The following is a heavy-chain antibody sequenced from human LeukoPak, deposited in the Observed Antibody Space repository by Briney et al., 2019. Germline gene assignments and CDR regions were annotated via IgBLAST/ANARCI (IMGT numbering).Heavy chain of an antibody. CDR1: GFTFSSYG. CDR3: AKDRGSGSRKLYYFDY. D-gene: IGHD3-10*01. J-gene: IGHJ4*02. Sequence: GSLRLSCAASGFTFSSYGMHWVRQAPGKGLEGVAVISYDGSNKYYADSVKGRFTISRDNSKNTLYLQMNSLRAEDTAVYYCAKDRGSGSRKLYYFDYWGQGTLVTVSS. CDR2: ISYDGSNK. V-gene: IGHV3-30*18.